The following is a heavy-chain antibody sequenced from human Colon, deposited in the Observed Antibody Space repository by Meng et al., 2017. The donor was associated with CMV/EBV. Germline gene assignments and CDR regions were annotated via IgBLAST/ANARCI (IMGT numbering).Heavy chain of an antibody. CDR3: ARDQILPGQWLAGRRRDAFDI. Sequence: ASVKVSCKASGYMFAIYNIHWVRQAPGQGLEWLGLINPTSGGAKVAQKFRGRVSLTRDTSTNTVYLDLTSLTYEDTAFYTCARDQILPGQWLAGRRRDAFDIWGQGTMVTVSS. D-gene: IGHD6-19*01. CDR2: INPTSGGA. CDR1: GYMFAIYN. J-gene: IGHJ3*02. V-gene: IGHV1-46*01.